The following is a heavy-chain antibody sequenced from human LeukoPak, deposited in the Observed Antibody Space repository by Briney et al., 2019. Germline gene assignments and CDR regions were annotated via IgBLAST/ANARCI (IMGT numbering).Heavy chain of an antibody. Sequence: SETLSLTCTVSGGSISSSSYYWGWIRQPPGKGLEWIGSIYYSGSTYYNPSLKSRVTISVGTSKNQFSLKLSSVTAADTAVYYCARVGDIVVVPAATNWFDPWGQGTLVTVSS. CDR2: IYYSGST. V-gene: IGHV4-39*07. D-gene: IGHD2-2*01. J-gene: IGHJ5*02. CDR3: ARVGDIVVVPAATNWFDP. CDR1: GGSISSSSYY.